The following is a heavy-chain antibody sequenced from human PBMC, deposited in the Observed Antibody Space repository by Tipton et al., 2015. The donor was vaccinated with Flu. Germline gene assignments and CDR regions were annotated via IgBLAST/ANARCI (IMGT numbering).Heavy chain of an antibody. Sequence: SLRLSCAASGFTFSSYAMSWVRQAPGKGLEWVSAISGSGGSTYYADSVKGRFTISRDNSKNTLYLQMNSLRAEDTAVYYCAKSGTAQREYYYYYYMDVWGKGTTVTVSS. CDR3: AKSGTAQREYYYYYYMDV. J-gene: IGHJ6*03. CDR2: ISGSGGST. V-gene: IGHV3-23*01. CDR1: GFTFSSYA. D-gene: IGHD1-1*01.